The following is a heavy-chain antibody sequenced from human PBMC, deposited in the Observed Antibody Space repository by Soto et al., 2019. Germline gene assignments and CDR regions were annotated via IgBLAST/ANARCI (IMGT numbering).Heavy chain of an antibody. V-gene: IGHV1-3*01. D-gene: IGHD3-22*01. CDR2: INPGNGKT. J-gene: IGHJ3*02. CDR1: GYELIRNG. Sequence: VKLSCKTSGYELIRNGIQWGRQSTGQSLEWMGWINPGNGKTKYSQKFQGRVTFTRDTSASTVYMELSGLTSEDTTVFYCVRDKPEYYDSSGSSHVGDVFDIWGQGTMVT. CDR3: VRDKPEYYDSSGSSHVGDVFDI.